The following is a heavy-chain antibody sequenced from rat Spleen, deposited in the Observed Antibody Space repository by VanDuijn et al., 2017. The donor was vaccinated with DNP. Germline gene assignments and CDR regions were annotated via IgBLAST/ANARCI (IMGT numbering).Heavy chain of an antibody. CDR3: ARWSDYFDY. CDR2: ISYSGST. J-gene: IGHJ2*01. Sequence: EVQLQESGPGLVKPSQSLSLTCSVTASSITTNYWGWIRKFPGNKMEWVGHISYSGSTSYNPSLKSRISMTRDTSKNQFFLHLNSVTTEDTATYYCARWSDYFDYWGQGVMVTVSS. CDR1: ASSITTNY. V-gene: IGHV3-1*01.